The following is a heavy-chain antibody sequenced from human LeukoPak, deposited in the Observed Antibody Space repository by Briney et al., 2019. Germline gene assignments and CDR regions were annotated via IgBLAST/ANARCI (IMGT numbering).Heavy chain of an antibody. Sequence: GGSLRLSCAASGFTFSSYGMHWVRQAPGKGLEWGAVIWYDESNKYYADSVKGRFTISRDNSKNTLYLQMNSLRAEDTAVYYCARGGCSSTSCYEEEYYFDYWGQGTLVTVSS. CDR1: GFTFSSYG. CDR3: ARGGCSSTSCYEEEYYFDY. J-gene: IGHJ4*02. D-gene: IGHD2-2*01. V-gene: IGHV3-33*01. CDR2: IWYDESNK.